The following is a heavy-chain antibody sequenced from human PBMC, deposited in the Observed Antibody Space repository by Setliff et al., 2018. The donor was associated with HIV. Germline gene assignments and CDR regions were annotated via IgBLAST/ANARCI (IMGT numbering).Heavy chain of an antibody. Sequence: GGSLRLSCAASGFDFSSYGMHWVRQAPGKGLEWVAVIWADGSYAYYADSLKGRFSISRDNSKDILYLQMDSLRSDDTAVYYCARDLRSGTGDYGLGDPWGQGTLVTVSS. CDR1: GFDFSSYG. CDR2: IWADGSYA. D-gene: IGHD4-17*01. V-gene: IGHV3-33*08. CDR3: ARDLRSGTGDYGLGDP. J-gene: IGHJ5*02.